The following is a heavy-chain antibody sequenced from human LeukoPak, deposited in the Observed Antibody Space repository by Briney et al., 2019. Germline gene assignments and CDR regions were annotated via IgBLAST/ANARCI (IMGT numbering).Heavy chain of an antibody. CDR1: GYTLTELS. D-gene: IGHD2/OR15-2a*01. CDR2: FDPEEGAI. V-gene: IGHV1-24*01. Sequence: ASVKVSCKVSGYTLTELSIHWVRQAPGKGLDWMGGFDPEEGAIIYTQKFQGRVTMTEDTSTDTAYMELSSLRSEDTAVYYRATGGLTSPNRYWGQGTLVTVSS. J-gene: IGHJ4*02. CDR3: ATGGLTSPNRY.